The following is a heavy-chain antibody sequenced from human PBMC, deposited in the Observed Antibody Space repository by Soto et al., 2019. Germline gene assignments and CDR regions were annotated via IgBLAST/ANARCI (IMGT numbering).Heavy chain of an antibody. J-gene: IGHJ4*02. D-gene: IGHD4-4*01. CDR1: GFTFNDYW. V-gene: IGHV3-74*01. CDR3: ARAANDYTIPRGHDY. CDR2: LNSDGTTT. Sequence: EVQLVESGGALVQPGGSLRLSCAASGFTFNDYWMHWVRQGPGRGLLWVSRLNSDGTTTNYADSVKGRFTISRDNAKNTLYLQMNSLRVEDTAVYYCARAANDYTIPRGHDYWGQGTLVTVSS.